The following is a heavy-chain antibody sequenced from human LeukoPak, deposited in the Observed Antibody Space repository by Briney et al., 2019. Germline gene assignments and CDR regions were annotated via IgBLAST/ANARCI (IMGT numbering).Heavy chain of an antibody. Sequence: SVKVSCKASGYTFTSYAISWVRQAPGQGLEWMGGIIPIFGTANYAQKFQGRVTITADESTSTAYMELSSLRSEDTAVYYCASEAVAGGVDYWGQGTLVTVSS. CDR1: GYTFTSYA. CDR2: IIPIFGTA. CDR3: ASEAVAGGVDY. D-gene: IGHD6-19*01. V-gene: IGHV1-69*13. J-gene: IGHJ4*02.